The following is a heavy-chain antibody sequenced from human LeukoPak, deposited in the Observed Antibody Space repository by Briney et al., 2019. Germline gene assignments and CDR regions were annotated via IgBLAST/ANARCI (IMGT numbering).Heavy chain of an antibody. CDR2: ISGSGDRT. CDR1: GFTFSSFA. CDR3: AKGLSTAYFFDY. Sequence: GGSLRLSCAASGFTFSSFAMSWVRQAPGKGLEWVSLISGSGDRTFYVDSVKGWFTISRDNSKNTLYLQMSSLRADDAAVYYCAKGLSTAYFFDYWGQGTLVTVSS. J-gene: IGHJ4*02. V-gene: IGHV3-23*01. D-gene: IGHD4-17*01.